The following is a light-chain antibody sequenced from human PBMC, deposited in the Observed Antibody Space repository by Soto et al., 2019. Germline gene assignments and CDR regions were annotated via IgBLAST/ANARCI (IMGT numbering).Light chain of an antibody. V-gene: IGKV3-20*01. CDR1: QNVNSNY. Sequence: EIVLTQSPGTLSLSPGERATLSRRASQNVNSNYLAWYQQKPCQAPRLLIYGASVRAPGIPDRFSGGGSGADFTLTIARLEPDDFSVYFCQQYSSIPSNTFGQGTRLEIK. CDR3: QQYSSIPSNT. CDR2: GAS. J-gene: IGKJ5*01.